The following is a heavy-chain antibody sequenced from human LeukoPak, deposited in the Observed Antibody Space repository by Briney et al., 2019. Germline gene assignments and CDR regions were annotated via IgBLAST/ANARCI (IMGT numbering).Heavy chain of an antibody. CDR3: ARVDIGSGSYSRYYYYMDV. Sequence: PSETLSLTCTVSGGSISSSSYYWGWIRQPPGKGLEWIGSIYYSGSTYHSPSLKSRVTMSVDTSKKQFSLKLSSVTAADTAVYYCARVDIGSGSYSRYYYYMDVWGKGTTVTVSS. V-gene: IGHV4-39*07. J-gene: IGHJ6*03. D-gene: IGHD3-10*01. CDR2: IYYSGST. CDR1: GGSISSSSYY.